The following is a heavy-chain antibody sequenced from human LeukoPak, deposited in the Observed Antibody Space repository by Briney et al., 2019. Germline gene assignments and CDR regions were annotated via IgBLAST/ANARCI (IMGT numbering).Heavy chain of an antibody. V-gene: IGHV4-30-4*08. CDR3: AGNHDSRGYARGFN. D-gene: IGHD3-22*01. Sequence: SQTLSLTCTVSGGSISSGDYYWNWIRQPPGKGLEWIGFIHYSGSTYFNPSLNSRVSISADTSRNQFSLKLHSVTAADTAVYFCAGNHDSRGYARGFNWGQGILVTVSS. CDR1: GGSISSGDYY. J-gene: IGHJ4*02. CDR2: IHYSGST.